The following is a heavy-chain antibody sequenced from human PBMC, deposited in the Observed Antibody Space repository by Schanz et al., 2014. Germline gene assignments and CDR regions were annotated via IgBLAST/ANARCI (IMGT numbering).Heavy chain of an antibody. D-gene: IGHD3-3*01. CDR3: ASDFWSGYSHYYYGLDV. J-gene: IGHJ6*02. CDR2: INPDSGGT. CDR1: GYTLTAYY. Sequence: QVQLVQSGGEVKKPGASVKVSCKASGYTLTAYYMHWVRQAPGQGLEWTGWINPDSGGTNYAQKFQGRVTMTRDMSINTAYMELSRLRSDDSAVYYCASDFWSGYSHYYYGLDVWGQGTTVTVSS. V-gene: IGHV1-2*02.